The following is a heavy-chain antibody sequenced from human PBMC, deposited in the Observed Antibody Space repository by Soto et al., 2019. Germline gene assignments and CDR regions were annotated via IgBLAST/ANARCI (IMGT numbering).Heavy chain of an antibody. CDR1: GFTFSSYG. D-gene: IGHD2-21*01. Sequence: VQLVECGGGVVQPGRSLRRSCAASGFTFSSYGMHWVRQAPGKGLEWVAVIWYDGSNKYYADSVKGRFTISRDNSKNTLYLQMNSLRAEDTAVYYCARGLWGMDVWAQGTTVTVSS. CDR3: ARGLWGMDV. V-gene: IGHV3-33*01. CDR2: IWYDGSNK. J-gene: IGHJ6*02.